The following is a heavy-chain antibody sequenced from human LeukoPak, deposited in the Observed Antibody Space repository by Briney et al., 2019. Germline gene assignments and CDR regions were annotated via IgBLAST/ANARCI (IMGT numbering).Heavy chain of an antibody. J-gene: IGHJ2*01. CDR3: ARESGGGVLGYFDL. CDR2: TRNKANSYTT. V-gene: IGHV3-72*01. D-gene: IGHD3-10*01. Sequence: AGGSLRLSCAASGFTFSDHCMDWVRQAPGKGLEWVGRTRNKANSYTTEYAASVKGRFTISRDDSKKSLYLQMNSLKTEDTAVYYCARESGGGVLGYFDLWGRGTLVGVSS. CDR1: GFTFSDHC.